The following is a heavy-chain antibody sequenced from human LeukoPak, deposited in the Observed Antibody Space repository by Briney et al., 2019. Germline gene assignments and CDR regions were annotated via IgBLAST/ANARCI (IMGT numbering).Heavy chain of an antibody. CDR3: ARIKTVTNYYYYYMDV. Sequence: SGPALVKPTQTLTLTCTFSGFSLSTSGMCVSWIRQPPGKALEWLARIDWDDDKYYSTSLKTRLTVSKDTSKSQVVLTMTNMDPVDTATYYCARIKTVTNYYYYYMDVWGKGTTVTVSS. V-gene: IGHV2-70*11. CDR1: GFSLSTSGMC. J-gene: IGHJ6*03. CDR2: IDWDDDK. D-gene: IGHD4-17*01.